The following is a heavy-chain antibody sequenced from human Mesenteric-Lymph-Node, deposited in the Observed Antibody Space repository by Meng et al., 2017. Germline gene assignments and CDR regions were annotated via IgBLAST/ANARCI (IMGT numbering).Heavy chain of an antibody. J-gene: IGHJ4*02. CDR1: GYSISTDFH. D-gene: IGHD3-10*01. V-gene: IGHV4-38-2*02. CDR3: VRAYYYYRRFDY. Sequence: GSLRLSCTVSGYSISTDFHWAWIRQPPGKGLEWIGSVYHTGSTYYNTSLKTRLTLAVDTSKNQFSLSLSSVAAADTAVYHCVRAYYYYRRFDYWGPGVLVTVSS. CDR2: VYHTGST.